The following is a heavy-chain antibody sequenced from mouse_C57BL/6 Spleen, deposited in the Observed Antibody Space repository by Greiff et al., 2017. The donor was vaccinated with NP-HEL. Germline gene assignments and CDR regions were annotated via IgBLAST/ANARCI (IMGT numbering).Heavy chain of an antibody. D-gene: IGHD1-1*01. CDR1: GYTFTSYD. Sequence: QVQLQQSGPELVKPGASVKLSCKASGYTFTSYDINWVKQRPGQGLEWIGWIYPRDGSTTYNEKFKGKATLTVDTSSSTAYMELHSLTSEDSAVYFCARRYGSSYGYFDVWGTGTRSPSPQ. CDR2: IYPRDGST. CDR3: ARRYGSSYGYFDV. J-gene: IGHJ1*03. V-gene: IGHV1-85*01.